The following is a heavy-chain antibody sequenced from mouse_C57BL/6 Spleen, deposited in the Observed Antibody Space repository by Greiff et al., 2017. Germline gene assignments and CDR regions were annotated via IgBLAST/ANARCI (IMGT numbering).Heavy chain of an antibody. CDR1: GYTFTSYW. CDR3: ARNANSYYYAMDY. J-gene: IGHJ4*01. CDR2: IYPGSGST. V-gene: IGHV1-55*01. Sequence: VQLQQPGAELVKPGASVKMSCKASGYTFTSYWITWVKQRPGQGLEWIGDIYPGSGSTNYNEKFKSKATLSVDTSSNTAYMQLSSLTSEDSAVYYCARNANSYYYAMDYWGQGTSVTVSS.